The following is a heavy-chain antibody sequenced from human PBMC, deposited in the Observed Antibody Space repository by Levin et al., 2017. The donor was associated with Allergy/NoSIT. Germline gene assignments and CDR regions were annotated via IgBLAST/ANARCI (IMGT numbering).Heavy chain of an antibody. CDR1: GFTFSSYA. Sequence: GESLKISCAASGFTFSSYAMHWVRQAPGKGLEWVAVISYDGSNKYYADSVKGRFTISRDNSKNTLYLQMNSLRAEDTAVYYCARDPEYSSSSDYWGQGTLVTVSS. CDR3: ARDPEYSSSSDY. CDR2: ISYDGSNK. V-gene: IGHV3-30-3*01. D-gene: IGHD6-6*01. J-gene: IGHJ4*02.